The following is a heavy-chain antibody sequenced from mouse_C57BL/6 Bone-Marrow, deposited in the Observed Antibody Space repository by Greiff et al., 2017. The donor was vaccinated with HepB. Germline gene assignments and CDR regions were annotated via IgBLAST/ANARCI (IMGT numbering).Heavy chain of an antibody. J-gene: IGHJ2*01. CDR2: IWSGGST. V-gene: IGHV2-2*01. CDR1: GFSLTSYG. D-gene: IGHD1-2*01. Sequence: VQLQQSGPGLVQPSQSLSITCTVSGFSLTSYGLHWVRQSPGKGLEWLGVIWSGGSTDYNAAFISRLSISKDNSKSQVFFKMNSLQADDTAIYYCARMRYYGPLDYWGQGTTLTVSS. CDR3: ARMRYYGPLDY.